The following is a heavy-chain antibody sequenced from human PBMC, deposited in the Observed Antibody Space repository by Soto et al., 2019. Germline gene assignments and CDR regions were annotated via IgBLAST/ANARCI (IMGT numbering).Heavy chain of an antibody. CDR3: AAEVYYDSSGFYGMDV. CDR1: GGTFISYA. J-gene: IGHJ6*02. D-gene: IGHD3-22*01. Sequence: VYCKASGGTFISYAISWVRQAPGQGLEWMGGIIPIFGTANYAQKFQERVTITRDMSTSTAYMELSSLRSEDTAVYYCAAEVYYDSSGFYGMDVWGQGTTVTVSS. V-gene: IGHV1-69*05. CDR2: IIPIFGTA.